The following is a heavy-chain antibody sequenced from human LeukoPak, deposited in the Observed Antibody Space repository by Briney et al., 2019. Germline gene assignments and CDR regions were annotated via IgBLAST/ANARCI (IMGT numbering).Heavy chain of an antibody. CDR3: ARYHHEATPAGWFDY. D-gene: IGHD2-15*01. V-gene: IGHV4-59*08. Sequence: KTSETLSLTCTVSGGSISTCWWTWIRQPPGKGLEWIASIYHSGRTIYSPSLMSRVTISVDTSKNQFSLKMRSVTAADTAVYFCARYHHEATPAGWFDYWGQGTLVTVSS. CDR2: IYHSGRT. CDR1: GGSISTCW. J-gene: IGHJ4*02.